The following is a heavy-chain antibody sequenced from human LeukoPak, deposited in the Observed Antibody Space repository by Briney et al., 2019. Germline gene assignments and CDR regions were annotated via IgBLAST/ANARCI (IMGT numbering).Heavy chain of an antibody. CDR2: IIPSFRAA. Sequence: SVKVSCKPSAGTFSNYAVSWVRQAPGQGLEWMGGIIPSFRAANYAQKFQDRVTFTTDESTSTAYMELSSLGFEDTAVYYCARGDPTTASGFWGQGTQVTVSS. CDR3: ARGDPTTASGF. D-gene: IGHD4-11*01. CDR1: AGTFSNYA. V-gene: IGHV1-69*05. J-gene: IGHJ4*02.